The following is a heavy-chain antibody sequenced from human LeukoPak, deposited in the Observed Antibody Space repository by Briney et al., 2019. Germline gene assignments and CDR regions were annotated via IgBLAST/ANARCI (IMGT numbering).Heavy chain of an antibody. D-gene: IGHD4-17*01. CDR2: ISSSSSYI. J-gene: IGHJ6*03. CDR1: GFTFSSYS. V-gene: IGHV3-21*01. Sequence: GGSLRLSCAASGFTFSSYSMNWVRQAPGKGLEWVSSISSSSSYIYYADSVKGRFTISRDNAKNSLYLQMNSLRAEDTAVYYCARDRRDYGDYYMDVWGKGTTVTVSS. CDR3: ARDRRDYGDYYMDV.